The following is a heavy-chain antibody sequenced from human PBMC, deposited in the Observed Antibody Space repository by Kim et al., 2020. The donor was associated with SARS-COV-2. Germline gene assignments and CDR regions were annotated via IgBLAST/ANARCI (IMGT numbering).Heavy chain of an antibody. D-gene: IGHD6-13*01. CDR2: IYYSGST. J-gene: IGHJ4*02. CDR1: GGSVSSGSYY. V-gene: IGHV4-61*01. CDR3: AGRQQLEIDY. Sequence: SETLSLTCTVSGGSVSSGSYYWSWIRQPPGKGLEWIGYIYYSGSTNYNPSLKSRVTISVDTSKNQFSLKLSSVTAADTAVYYCAGRQQLEIDYWGQGTLVTVSS.